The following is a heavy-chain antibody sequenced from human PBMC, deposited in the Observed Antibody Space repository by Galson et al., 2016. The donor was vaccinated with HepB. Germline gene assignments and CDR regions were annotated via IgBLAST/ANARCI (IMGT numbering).Heavy chain of an antibody. J-gene: IGHJ3*02. D-gene: IGHD3-22*01. Sequence: SLRLSCAASGLTFSNYAMSWVRQAPGKGLEWVSVISGSGGMTYYADSVKGRFTISRDNSKNTLYLQMNSLRAEDTAVYYCTKDVYYSSGYDDALDIWGQGTMVTVSS. CDR3: TKDVYYSSGYDDALDI. CDR1: GLTFSNYA. V-gene: IGHV3-23*01. CDR2: ISGSGGMT.